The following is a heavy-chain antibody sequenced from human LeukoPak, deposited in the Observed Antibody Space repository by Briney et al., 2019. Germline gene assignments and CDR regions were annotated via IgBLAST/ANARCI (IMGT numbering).Heavy chain of an antibody. J-gene: IGHJ4*02. D-gene: IGHD6-13*01. V-gene: IGHV3-33*01. CDR1: GFTFSSYG. CDR3: ARDGAAAGTFDY. Sequence: GRSLRLSCAASGFTFSSYGMHWARQAPGKGLEWVAVIWNDGSDKYYADSVKGRFTISRDNAKNSLYLQINSLRAEDTAVYYCARDGAAAGTFDYWGQGTLVTVSS. CDR2: IWNDGSDK.